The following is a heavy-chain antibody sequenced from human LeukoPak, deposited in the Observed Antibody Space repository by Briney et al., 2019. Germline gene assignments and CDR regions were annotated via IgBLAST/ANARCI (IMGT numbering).Heavy chain of an antibody. Sequence: SETLSLTCAVYGGSFSGYYWSWIRQPAGKGLEWIGRIYTSGSTNYNPSLKSRVTMSVDTSKNQFSLKLSSVTAADTAVYYCARSSGYYYPFDYWGQGTLVTVSS. D-gene: IGHD3-22*01. CDR2: IYTSGST. CDR3: ARSSGYYYPFDY. CDR1: GGSFSGYY. J-gene: IGHJ4*02. V-gene: IGHV4-59*10.